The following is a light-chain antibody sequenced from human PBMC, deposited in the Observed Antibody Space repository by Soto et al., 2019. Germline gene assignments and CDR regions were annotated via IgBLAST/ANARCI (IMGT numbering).Light chain of an antibody. CDR2: AAS. Sequence: AVQMTQSPSSLSASVGDRVTITCRASQAIRSDLGWYQMKPGKVPKLLIYAASNLQSGVPSRFIGRGYGTDFTHTISSLQPEDFATYYCLQDYNYPRTFGQGTKV. CDR1: QAIRSD. CDR3: LQDYNYPRT. V-gene: IGKV1-6*01. J-gene: IGKJ1*01.